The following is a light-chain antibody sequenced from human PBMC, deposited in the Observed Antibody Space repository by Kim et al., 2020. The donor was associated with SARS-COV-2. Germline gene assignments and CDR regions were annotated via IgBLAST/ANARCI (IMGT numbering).Light chain of an antibody. CDR3: QQYHNRPPWT. J-gene: IGKJ1*01. CDR1: QSVSSN. V-gene: IGKV3-15*01. Sequence: EIVMTQSPATLSVSPGDRAPLSCRASQSVSSNLAWYQQKPGQAPRLLFYAASTRAPGIAARFSGSGSGTEFTLTISSLQSEDFAVYYCQQYHNRPPWTFGQGTKVEIK. CDR2: AAS.